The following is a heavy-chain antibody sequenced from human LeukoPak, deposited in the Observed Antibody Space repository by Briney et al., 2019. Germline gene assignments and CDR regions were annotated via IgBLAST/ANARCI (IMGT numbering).Heavy chain of an antibody. D-gene: IGHD2-2*02. V-gene: IGHV5-51*01. CDR2: IIPVASET. CDR3: ARQGCTTTSCHTTDH. CDR1: GCPYTKCW. J-gene: IGHJ4*02. Sequence: GGALLISCKGAGCPYTKCWIAWGRRLPGKGLEVMGIIIPVASETRYSPPFQGHAPISVAKSISTAFLQWNSLQASDSAMYYCARQGCTTTSCHTTDHWGQGTLVTVSS.